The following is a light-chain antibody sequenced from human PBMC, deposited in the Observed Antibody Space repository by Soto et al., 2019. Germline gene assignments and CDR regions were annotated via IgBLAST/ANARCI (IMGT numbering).Light chain of an antibody. CDR2: GAS. V-gene: IGKV3-15*01. CDR3: QQYNNWRQT. J-gene: IGKJ1*01. Sequence: IVMTQSPATLSVSPGERATLSCRASQRVSSNVAWYQQKPGQAPRILLYGASARATGVPARFSGSGSGTQFTLTISRLQSEDFEVYYCQQYNNWRQTFGQGTKVDIK. CDR1: QRVSSN.